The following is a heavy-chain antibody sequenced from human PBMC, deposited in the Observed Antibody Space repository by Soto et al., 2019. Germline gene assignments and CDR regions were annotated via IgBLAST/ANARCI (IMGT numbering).Heavy chain of an antibody. CDR2: MYTGGKT. D-gene: IGHD6-19*01. CDR3: PRGGGGWDS. V-gene: IGHV3-53*01. CDR1: GFTVTGDQ. J-gene: IGHJ4*02. Sequence: ESGGGLIQPGGSLRLSCVPSGFTVTGDQMNWVRQAPGKGLEWVSTMYTGGKTFYADSVRGRFTISRDETNNILYLQMDSLRVEDTAVYYCPRGGGGWDSWGQGSLVTVS.